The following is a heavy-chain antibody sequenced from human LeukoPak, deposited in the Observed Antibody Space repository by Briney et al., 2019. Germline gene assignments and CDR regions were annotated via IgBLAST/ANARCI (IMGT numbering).Heavy chain of an antibody. Sequence: TGGSLSLSWAASGLTFSSYAMHWVRRAPGKGLEGVAVISYDGSNKYYADSVKGRFTISRDNSKNTLYLQMNSLRAEDTAVYYCARRGIVVVMWDYWGQGTLVTVSS. CDR1: GLTFSSYA. D-gene: IGHD3-22*01. J-gene: IGHJ4*02. V-gene: IGHV3-30*04. CDR3: ARRGIVVVMWDY. CDR2: ISYDGSNK.